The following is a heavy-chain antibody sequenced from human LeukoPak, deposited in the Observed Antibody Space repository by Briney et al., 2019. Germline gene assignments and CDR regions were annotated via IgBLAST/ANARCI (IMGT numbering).Heavy chain of an antibody. D-gene: IGHD3-22*01. CDR1: GFTFSSYS. CDR2: ISSSSSYI. J-gene: IGHJ4*02. Sequence: PGGSLTLSCAASGFTFSSYSMNWVRQAPGKGLEWVSSISSSSSYIYYADSGKGRFTISRDNAKNSLYLQMNSLSAEDTAVYYCARDVYYYDSSGYYYSHYLDYWGQGTLVTVSS. CDR3: ARDVYYYDSSGYYYSHYLDY. V-gene: IGHV3-21*01.